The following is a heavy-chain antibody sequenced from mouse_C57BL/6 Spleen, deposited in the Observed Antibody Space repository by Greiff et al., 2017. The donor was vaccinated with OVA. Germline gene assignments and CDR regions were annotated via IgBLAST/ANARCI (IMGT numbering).Heavy chain of an antibody. D-gene: IGHD2-4*01. CDR2: IDPNSGGT. V-gene: IGHV1-72*01. Sequence: QVQLQQPGAELVKPGASVKLSCKASGYTFTSYWMHWVKQRPGRGLEWIGRIDPNSGGTKYNEKFKSKATLTVDKPSSTAYMQLSSLTSEDSAVYYCASPYDYDEHYAMDYWGQGTSATVSS. CDR3: ASPYDYDEHYAMDY. CDR1: GYTFTSYW. J-gene: IGHJ4*01.